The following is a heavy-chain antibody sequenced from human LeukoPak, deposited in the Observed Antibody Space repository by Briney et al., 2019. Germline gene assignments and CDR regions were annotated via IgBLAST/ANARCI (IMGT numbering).Heavy chain of an antibody. Sequence: GGSLRLSCTASGFTFSDYYMSWIRQAPGKGLEWVSYISSSGSTIYYADSVKGRFTISRDNAKNSLYLQMNSLRAEDTAVSYCASSSGYYLDDIWGQGTMVTVSS. D-gene: IGHD3-22*01. CDR2: ISSSGSTI. CDR1: GFTFSDYY. CDR3: ASSSGYYLDDI. J-gene: IGHJ3*02. V-gene: IGHV3-11*01.